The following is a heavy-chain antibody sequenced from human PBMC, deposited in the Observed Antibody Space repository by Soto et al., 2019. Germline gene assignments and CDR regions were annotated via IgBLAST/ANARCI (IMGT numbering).Heavy chain of an antibody. J-gene: IGHJ6*02. CDR3: ARDEPPHYDFWSGYNV. CDR1: GFTFSSYW. V-gene: IGHV3-74*01. CDR2: INSDGSST. D-gene: IGHD3-3*01. Sequence: GGSLRLSCAASGFTFSSYWMHWVRQAPGKGLVWVSRINSDGSSTSYADSVKGRFTISRDNAKNQLYLPMNSLRAEDTAVYYCARDEPPHYDFWSGYNVWGQGTTVTVSS.